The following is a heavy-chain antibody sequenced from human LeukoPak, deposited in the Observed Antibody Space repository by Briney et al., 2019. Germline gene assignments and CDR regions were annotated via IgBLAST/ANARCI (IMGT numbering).Heavy chain of an antibody. V-gene: IGHV1-2*06. CDR1: GYTFTDYH. Sequence: ASVKVSCKASGYTFTDYHMHWVRQAPGQGLEWMGRINPNGGDTNYAQKFQGRVTMTRDTSITTAYMELSSLRSDDTAVYYCARGSNWMENWFDPWGQGTLVIVSS. J-gene: IGHJ5*02. D-gene: IGHD1-1*01. CDR2: INPNGGDT. CDR3: ARGSNWMENWFDP.